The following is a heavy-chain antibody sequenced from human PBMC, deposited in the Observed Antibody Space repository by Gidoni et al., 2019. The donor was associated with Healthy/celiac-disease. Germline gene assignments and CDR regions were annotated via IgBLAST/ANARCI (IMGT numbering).Heavy chain of an antibody. J-gene: IGHJ4*02. V-gene: IGHV4-39*01. D-gene: IGHD1-7*01. Sequence: QLQLQESGPGLVKPSETLSLTCTVSGGSISSSSYYWGWIRQPPGKGLEWIGSIYYSGSTYYNPSLKSRVTISVDTSKNQFSLKLSSVTAADTAVYYCAGLGITGTHGRVLVPDYWGQGTLVTVSS. CDR1: GGSISSSSYY. CDR2: IYYSGST. CDR3: AGLGITGTHGRVLVPDY.